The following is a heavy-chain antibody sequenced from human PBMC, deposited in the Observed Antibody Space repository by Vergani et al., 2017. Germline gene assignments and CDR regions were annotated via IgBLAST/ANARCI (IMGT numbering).Heavy chain of an antibody. Sequence: EVQLVQSGAEVKKPGESLKISCKGSGYSFTSYWIGWVRQMPGKGQEWMGIIYPGDSDTRYSPSFQGQVTISADKSISTAYLQWSSLKASDTAMYYCARPDVGQLELPEAFDIWGQGTMVTVSS. J-gene: IGHJ3*02. CDR2: IYPGDSDT. D-gene: IGHD1-1*01. CDR1: GYSFTSYW. V-gene: IGHV5-51*03. CDR3: ARPDVGQLELPEAFDI.